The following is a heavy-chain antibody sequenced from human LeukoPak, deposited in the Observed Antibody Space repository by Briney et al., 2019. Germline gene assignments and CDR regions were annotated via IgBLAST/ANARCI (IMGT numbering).Heavy chain of an antibody. D-gene: IGHD2-15*01. V-gene: IGHV3-30*18. CDR1: GFTFSSYA. Sequence: QAGGSLRLSCAASGFTFSSYAMSWVRQAPGKGLEWVAVISYDGSNKYYADSVKGRFTISRDNSKNTLYLQMNSLRAEDTAVYYCAKVPPRYCSGGSCYWFDPWGQGTLVTVSS. CDR2: ISYDGSNK. CDR3: AKVPPRYCSGGSCYWFDP. J-gene: IGHJ5*02.